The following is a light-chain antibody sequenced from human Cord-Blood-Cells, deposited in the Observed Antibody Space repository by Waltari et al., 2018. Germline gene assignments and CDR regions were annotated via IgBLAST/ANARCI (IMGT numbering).Light chain of an antibody. CDR2: GAS. V-gene: IGKV3-15*01. CDR1: HSVSNN. CDR3: QQYNNWPPLT. J-gene: IGKJ4*01. Sequence: EIVMTQYPATLSVSPGDRATLSCRASHSVSNNLAWYQQKPRQTPRLPINGASTRAAGIPARFSGSGSGTEFTLTISSLQSEDFAVDYCQQYNNWPPLTFGGGTKVEIK.